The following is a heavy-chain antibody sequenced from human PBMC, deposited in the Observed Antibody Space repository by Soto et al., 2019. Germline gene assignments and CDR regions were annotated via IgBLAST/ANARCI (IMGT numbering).Heavy chain of an antibody. J-gene: IGHJ6*02. CDR1: GFTFSSYG. CDR2: ISYDGSNI. Sequence: QVQLVESGGGVVQPGRSLRLSCAASGFTFSSYGMHWVRQAPGKGLEWVAAISYDGSNIYYADSVKGRFTISRDNSKNFLFLQMIGLSASETAVYYCVKDIIVVASDIGVSADCHYGRDVWGQGTMVTVSS. V-gene: IGHV3-30*18. CDR3: VKDIIVVASDIGVSADCHYGRDV. D-gene: IGHD2-2*01.